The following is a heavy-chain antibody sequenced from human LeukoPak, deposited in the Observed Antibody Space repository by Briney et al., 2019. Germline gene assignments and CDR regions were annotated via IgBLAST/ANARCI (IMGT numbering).Heavy chain of an antibody. J-gene: IGHJ4*02. CDR1: GGPISSYY. CDR3: ARGGYCSSTSCYVGDY. D-gene: IGHD2-2*01. CDR2: IYYTGST. V-gene: IGHV4-59*01. Sequence: SETLSLTCTVSGGPISSYYWNWIRQAPGEGLEWVGYIYYTGSTNYNPSLKSRVTISLDTSKNQFSLKLSSVTAADTAVYYCARGGYCSSTSCYVGDYWGQGTLVTVSS.